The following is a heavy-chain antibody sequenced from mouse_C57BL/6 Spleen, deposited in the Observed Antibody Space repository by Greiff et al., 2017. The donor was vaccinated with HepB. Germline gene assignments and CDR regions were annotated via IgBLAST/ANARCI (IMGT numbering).Heavy chain of an antibody. V-gene: IGHV1-55*01. CDR2: IYPGSGST. Sequence: QVQLQQPGAELVKPGASVKMSCKASGYTFTSYWITWVKQRPGHGLEWIGDIYPGSGSTNYNEKFKSKATLTVDTSSSTAYMQLSSLTSEDSAVYYCARSGDYDEGFAYWGQGTLVTVSA. D-gene: IGHD2-4*01. J-gene: IGHJ3*01. CDR3: ARSGDYDEGFAY. CDR1: GYTFTSYW.